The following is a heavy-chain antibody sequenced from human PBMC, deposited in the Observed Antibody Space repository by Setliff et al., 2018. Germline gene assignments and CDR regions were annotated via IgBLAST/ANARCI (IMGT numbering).Heavy chain of an antibody. V-gene: IGHV4-34*01. D-gene: IGHD4-4*01. CDR3: ASLGMTTMMDWYFDL. J-gene: IGHJ2*01. Sequence: PSETLSLTCAVYGGSFSGYYWSWIRQPPGKGLEWIGEINHSGSTNYNPSLKSRVTISIDTSKNQFSLKLSSVTAADTAVYYCASLGMTTMMDWYFDLWVPETLLVTVSS. CDR1: GGSFSGYY. CDR2: INHSGST.